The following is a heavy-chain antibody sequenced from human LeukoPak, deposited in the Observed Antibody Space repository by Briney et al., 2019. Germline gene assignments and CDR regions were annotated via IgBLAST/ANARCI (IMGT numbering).Heavy chain of an antibody. J-gene: IGHJ4*02. CDR2: ISSSGSTI. CDR1: GFTFSSYE. CDR3: ARDSLSGPWFGKLLGNYFDY. V-gene: IGHV3-48*03. Sequence: GGSLRLSCAASGFTFSSYEMNWVRQAPGKGLEWVSYISSSGSTIYYADSVKGRFTISRDNAKNSLYLQMNSLRAEDTAVYYCARDSLSGPWFGKLLGNYFDYWGQGTLVTVSS. D-gene: IGHD3-10*01.